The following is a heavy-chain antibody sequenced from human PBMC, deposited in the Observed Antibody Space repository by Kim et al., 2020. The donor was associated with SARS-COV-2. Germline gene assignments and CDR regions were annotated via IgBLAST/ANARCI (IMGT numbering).Heavy chain of an antibody. Sequence: GGSLRLSCAASGFTFSNSWMHWVRQAPGKGLVWVSRINSDGSSTNYADSVKGRFTISRDNAKNTLYLQMNSLRAEDTAVYYCTKVYSSRLKGMEDWGEGT. CDR2: INSDGSST. CDR1: GFTFSNSW. V-gene: IGHV3-74*01. D-gene: IGHD6-19*01. CDR3: TKVYSSRLKGMED. J-gene: IGHJ6*01.